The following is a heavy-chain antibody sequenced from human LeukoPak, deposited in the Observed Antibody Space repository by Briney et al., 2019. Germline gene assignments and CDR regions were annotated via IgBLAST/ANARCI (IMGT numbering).Heavy chain of an antibody. V-gene: IGHV5-10-1*01. CDR1: GYSLTSYW. J-gene: IGHJ4*02. Sequence: GESLQISCKGSGYSLTSYWIRRVRQMPGKGLEWMGRIDPSDSYTNYSPSFQGHVTISADKSISTAYLQWSSLKASDTAMYYCARQIRNDILIGYYRDPHYWGQGTLVTVSS. CDR3: ARQIRNDILIGYYRDPHY. CDR2: IDPSDSYT. D-gene: IGHD3-9*01.